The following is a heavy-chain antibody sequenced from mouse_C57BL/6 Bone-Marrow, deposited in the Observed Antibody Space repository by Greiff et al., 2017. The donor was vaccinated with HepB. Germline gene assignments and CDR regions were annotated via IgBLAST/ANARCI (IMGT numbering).Heavy chain of an antibody. D-gene: IGHD1-1*01. CDR1: GYTFTDYY. CDR3: APRGYYYGSSYAMDY. Sequence: VQLQQSGPELVKPGASVKISCKASGYTFTDYYMNWVKQSHGKSLEWIGDINPNNGGTSYNQKFKGKATLTVDKSSSTAYMELRSLTSEDSAVYYCAPRGYYYGSSYAMDYWGQGTSVTVSS. CDR2: INPNNGGT. J-gene: IGHJ4*01. V-gene: IGHV1-26*01.